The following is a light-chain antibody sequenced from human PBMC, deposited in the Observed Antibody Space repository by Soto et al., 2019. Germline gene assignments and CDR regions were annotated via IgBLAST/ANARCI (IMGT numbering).Light chain of an antibody. V-gene: IGLV2-14*01. J-gene: IGLJ1*01. CDR3: SSKSSSGTLYV. Sequence: QSVLTQPASVSGSPGQSISISCTGSSSDVGGSKYVSWYQQYPGKAPKLMIYEVSYRPSGVSNRFSGSKSGNTASLTVSGLQAEDEAYYYCSSKSSSGTLYVFGTGTKVTVL. CDR2: EVS. CDR1: SSDVGGSKY.